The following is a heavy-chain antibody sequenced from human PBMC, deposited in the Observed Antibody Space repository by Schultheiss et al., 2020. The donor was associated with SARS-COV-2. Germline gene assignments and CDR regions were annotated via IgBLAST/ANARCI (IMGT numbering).Heavy chain of an antibody. J-gene: IGHJ6*02. CDR1: GGSISSYY. CDR3: ARWEGGSSEII. D-gene: IGHD3-22*01. Sequence: SQTLSLTCTVSGGSISSYYWSWIRQPPGKGLEWIGYIYYSGSTNYNPSLKSRVTISVDTSKNQFSLKLSSVTAADTAVYYCARWEGGSSEIIWGQGTTVTVSS. CDR2: IYYSGST. V-gene: IGHV4-59*01.